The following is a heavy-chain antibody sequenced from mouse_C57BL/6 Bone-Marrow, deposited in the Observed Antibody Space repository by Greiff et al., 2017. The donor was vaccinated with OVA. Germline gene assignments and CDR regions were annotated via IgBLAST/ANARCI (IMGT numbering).Heavy chain of an antibody. Sequence: QVQLQQSGAELVRPGASVTLSCKASGYTFTDYEMHWVKQTPVHGLEWIGAIDPETGGTAYNQKFKGKAILTADKSSSTAYMELRSLTSEDSAVYDCTRVLYYSSIYFDYWGQGTTLTVSS. CDR2: IDPETGGT. J-gene: IGHJ2*01. D-gene: IGHD2-5*01. V-gene: IGHV1-15*01. CDR3: TRVLYYSSIYFDY. CDR1: GYTFTDYE.